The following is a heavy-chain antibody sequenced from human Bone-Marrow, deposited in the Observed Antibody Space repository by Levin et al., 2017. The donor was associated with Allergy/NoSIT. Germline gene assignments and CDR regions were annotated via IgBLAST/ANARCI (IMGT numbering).Heavy chain of an antibody. CDR3: VGGWAPGGDSDASLNY. J-gene: IGHJ4*02. V-gene: IGHV4-59*01. CDR1: GGSISTYF. CDR2: IHEIGST. D-gene: IGHD4-23*01. Sequence: ASETLSLTCTVSGGSISTYFWHWIRQSPGRGLEWIGHIHEIGSTKYNPSLKSRVTISLDTSKNQFSLRLTSVTPADTAVYYCVGGWAPGGDSDASLNYWGQGNRVTVS.